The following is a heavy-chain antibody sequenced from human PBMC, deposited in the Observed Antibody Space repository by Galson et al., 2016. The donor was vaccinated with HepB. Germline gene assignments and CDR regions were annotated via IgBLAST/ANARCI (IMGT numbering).Heavy chain of an antibody. CDR1: GFTFSLYA. J-gene: IGHJ3*02. D-gene: IGHD3-10*01. V-gene: IGHV3-23*01. CDR2: ISGTGGTT. CDR3: AKGRGPLPQSAFDI. Sequence: SLRLSCAGSGFTFSLYAMNWVRQAPGKGLEWVSGISGTGGTTKYSDSVKGRITVSRDNSKNTLYLQMSGLSAEDTAVYYCAKGRGPLPQSAFDIWGQGTLVTASP.